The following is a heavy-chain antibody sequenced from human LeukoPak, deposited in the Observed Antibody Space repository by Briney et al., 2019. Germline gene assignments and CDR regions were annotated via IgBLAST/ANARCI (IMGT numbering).Heavy chain of an antibody. CDR2: TYTGGNS. J-gene: IGHJ3*02. D-gene: IGHD2-15*01. Sequence: GGSLRLSCEASGFTVSSTHMVWVRQAPGKGLEWVSVTYTGGNSYYAGSVQGRFNISRDISKNTLYLQMNSLRAEDTAVYYCARGPPVSYCSGGSCYYTDDAFDIWGQGTMVTVSS. CDR1: GFTVSSTH. CDR3: ARGPPVSYCSGGSCYYTDDAFDI. V-gene: IGHV3-53*01.